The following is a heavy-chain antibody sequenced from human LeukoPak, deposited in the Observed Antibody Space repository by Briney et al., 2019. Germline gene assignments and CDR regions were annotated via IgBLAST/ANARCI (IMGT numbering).Heavy chain of an antibody. CDR3: ARESYGDLYFDC. CDR2: MSYDGSNE. D-gene: IGHD4-17*01. Sequence: GRTLRLSCAASGFTFSSYAMHWVRQAPGKGLEWVAVMSYDGSNEYYADSVKGRFTISRDNSKNSLYLQMNSLRAEDTAVYYCARESYGDLYFDCWGQGTLVTVSS. J-gene: IGHJ4*02. CDR1: GFTFSSYA. V-gene: IGHV3-30*04.